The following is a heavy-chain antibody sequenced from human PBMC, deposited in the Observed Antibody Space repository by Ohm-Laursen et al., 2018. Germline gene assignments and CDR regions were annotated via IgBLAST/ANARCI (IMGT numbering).Heavy chain of an antibody. CDR3: ARAFWNGYNDAFDV. J-gene: IGHJ3*01. CDR1: GGSISSSSYC. Sequence: SDTLSLTCSVSGGSISSSSYCWGWIRQPPGKGLEWIGNIYYSGSTYYNPSLRSRVSISIHTSQNHFSLKRSSVTATDTAVYYCARAFWNGYNDAFDVWGQGTMVTVSS. D-gene: IGHD3-3*01. CDR2: IYYSGST. V-gene: IGHV4-39*01.